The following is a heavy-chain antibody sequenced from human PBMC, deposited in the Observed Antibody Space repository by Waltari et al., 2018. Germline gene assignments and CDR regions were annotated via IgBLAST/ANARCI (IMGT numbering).Heavy chain of an antibody. CDR1: GGSISTIGYY. CDR3: ARHGGYFSNFDY. CDR2: SYHSRTT. J-gene: IGHJ4*02. V-gene: IGHV4-39*01. Sequence: QLQLQESGPGLVKPSETLSLTCTVSGGSISTIGYYWAWVRQPPGKGLGWIGTSYHSRTTYYNPSLESRVTISVDTSRNQFSLKLRSVTAADTAVYYCARHGGYFSNFDYWGQGTLVTVSS. D-gene: IGHD2-21*01.